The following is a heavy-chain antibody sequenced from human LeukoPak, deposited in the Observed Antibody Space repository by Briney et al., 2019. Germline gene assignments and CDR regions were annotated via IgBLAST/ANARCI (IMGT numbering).Heavy chain of an antibody. D-gene: IGHD2-2*01. J-gene: IGHJ5*02. CDR1: GFTFSNYE. Sequence: QPGGSLRLSCAASGFTFSNYEMNWVRQAPEKGLEWISYISSRSSVIYYADSVKGRFTISRDNAKNSLDLQMKSLRAEDTAVYYCARSLPYCTNTSCYLDPWGQGTLVTVSS. CDR3: ARSLPYCTNTSCYLDP. V-gene: IGHV3-48*03. CDR2: ISSRSSVI.